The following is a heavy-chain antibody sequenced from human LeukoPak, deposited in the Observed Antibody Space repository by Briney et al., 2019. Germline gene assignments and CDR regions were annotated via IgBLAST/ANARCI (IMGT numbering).Heavy chain of an antibody. D-gene: IGHD4-17*01. CDR3: ARTYGDQRTFAFDI. V-gene: IGHV4-30-2*01. CDR1: GGSISSGGYS. CDR2: IYHSGST. Sequence: PSETLSLTCAVSGGSISSGGYSWSWIRQPPGKGLEWIGYIYHSGSTYYNPSLKSRVTMSVDRSNNQFSLKLSSVTAADTAVYYCARTYGDQRTFAFDIWGQGAMVTVSS. J-gene: IGHJ3*02.